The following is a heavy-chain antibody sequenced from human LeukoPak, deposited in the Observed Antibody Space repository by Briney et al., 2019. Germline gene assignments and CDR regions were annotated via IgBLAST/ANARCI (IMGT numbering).Heavy chain of an antibody. CDR1: GFTSSSYA. D-gene: IGHD6-13*01. CDR3: ARQASAGKTLYFDY. J-gene: IGHJ4*02. Sequence: GGSLRLSCAASGFTSSSYAMHWVRQAPGKGLEWVAVISYDGSNKYYADSLKGRVTISRDNSKNTLYLQMNSLRAEDTAVYYCARQASAGKTLYFDYWGQGTLVTVSS. V-gene: IGHV3-30-3*01. CDR2: ISYDGSNK.